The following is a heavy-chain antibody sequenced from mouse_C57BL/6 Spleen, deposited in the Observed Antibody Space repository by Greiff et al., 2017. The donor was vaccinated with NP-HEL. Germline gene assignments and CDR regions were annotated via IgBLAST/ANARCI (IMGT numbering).Heavy chain of an antibody. Sequence: EVMLVESGGDLVKPGGSLKLSCAASGFTFSSYGMSWVRQTPDKRLEWVATISSGGSYTYYPDRVKGRFTISRDNAKNTLYLQMSSLNSEDTAMYYCARLRTIYDGFYYDYWGQGTTLTFSS. CDR2: ISSGGSYT. CDR3: ARLRTIYDGFYYDY. D-gene: IGHD2-3*01. V-gene: IGHV5-6*01. CDR1: GFTFSSYG. J-gene: IGHJ2*01.